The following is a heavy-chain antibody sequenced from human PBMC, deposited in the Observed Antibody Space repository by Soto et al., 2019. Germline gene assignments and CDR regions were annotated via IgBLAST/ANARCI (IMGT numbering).Heavy chain of an antibody. CDR3: ARLIKPPSLWWHRPFDY. V-gene: IGHV4-34*01. CDR2: INHSGST. J-gene: IGHJ4*02. Sequence: QVQLQQWGAGLLKPSETLSLTCAVYGGSFSGYYWSWIRQPPGKGLEWIGEINHSGSTNYNPSLKSRVTISVDTSKNQFSLKLSSVTAADTAVYYCARLIKPPSLWWHRPFDYWGQGTLVTVSS. D-gene: IGHD2-15*01. CDR1: GGSFSGYY.